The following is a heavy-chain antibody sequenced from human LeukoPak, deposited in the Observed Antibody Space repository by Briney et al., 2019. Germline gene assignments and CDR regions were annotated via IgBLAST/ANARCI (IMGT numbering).Heavy chain of an antibody. Sequence: PSETLSLTCTVSGGPISSSSYYWGWIRQAPGKGLEWIGSIYYSGGTYYNPSLRSRVTISADTSKNQFSLRLSSVTAADTAVYYCVRPREGYSSGCYYFDYWGQGTLVTVSS. CDR2: IYYSGGT. CDR1: GGPISSSSYY. CDR3: VRPREGYSSGCYYFDY. J-gene: IGHJ4*02. V-gene: IGHV4-39*01. D-gene: IGHD5-18*01.